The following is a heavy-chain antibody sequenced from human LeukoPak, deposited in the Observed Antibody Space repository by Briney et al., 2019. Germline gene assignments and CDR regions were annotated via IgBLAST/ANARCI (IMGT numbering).Heavy chain of an antibody. J-gene: IGHJ3*02. V-gene: IGHV4-34*01. CDR1: GGSFSGYY. D-gene: IGHD2-21*02. Sequence: SETLSLTCAVYGGSFSGYYWSWIRQPPGKGLEWIGEINHSGSTNYNPSLKSRVTISVDTSKNQFSLKLSSVTAADTAVYYCARVLLGAYCGGDCYRDDAFDIWGRGTMVTVSS. CDR2: INHSGST. CDR3: ARVLLGAYCGGDCYRDDAFDI.